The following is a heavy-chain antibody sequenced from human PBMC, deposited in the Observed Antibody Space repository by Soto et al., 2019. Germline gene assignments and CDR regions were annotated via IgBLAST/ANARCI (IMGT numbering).Heavy chain of an antibody. CDR2: ISAYNGNT. Sequence: QVQLVQSGAEVKKPGASVKVSCKASGYTFTSYGISWVRQAPGQGLEWMGWISAYNGNTNYVQKLQGRVTMTTDTTTSRAYMELRSLRSDDTAVYYSARPPRQIHILRYFDWFHYYYGMDVWGQGTTVTVSS. CDR3: ARPPRQIHILRYFDWFHYYYGMDV. J-gene: IGHJ6*02. D-gene: IGHD3-9*01. CDR1: GYTFTSYG. V-gene: IGHV1-18*01.